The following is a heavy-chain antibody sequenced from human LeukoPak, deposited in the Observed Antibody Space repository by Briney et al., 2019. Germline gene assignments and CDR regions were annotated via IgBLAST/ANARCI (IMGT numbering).Heavy chain of an antibody. D-gene: IGHD5-24*01. CDR2: IDWDDDK. J-gene: IGHJ4*02. CDR3: ARSKMATYPTFFDY. Sequence: SGPTLVNPTQTLTLTCTFSGFSLSTSGMCVSWIRQPPGKALEWLARIDWDDDKYYSTSLKTRLTISKDTSKNQVVLTMTNMDPVDTATYYCARSKMATYPTFFDYWGQGTLVTVSS. CDR1: GFSLSTSGMC. V-gene: IGHV2-70*11.